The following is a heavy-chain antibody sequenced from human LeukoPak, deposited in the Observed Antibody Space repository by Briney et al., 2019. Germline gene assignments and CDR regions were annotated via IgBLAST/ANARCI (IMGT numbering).Heavy chain of an antibody. CDR2: TYYSGST. V-gene: IGHV4-39*07. CDR1: GGSISSSSYY. Sequence: SETLSLTCTVSGGSISSSSYYWGWIRQPPGKGLEWIGSTYYSGSTYYNPSLKSRVTISVDTSKNQFSLKLSSVTAADTAVYYCARDSIFGVGYMDVWGKGTTVTVSS. CDR3: ARDSIFGVGYMDV. J-gene: IGHJ6*03. D-gene: IGHD3-3*01.